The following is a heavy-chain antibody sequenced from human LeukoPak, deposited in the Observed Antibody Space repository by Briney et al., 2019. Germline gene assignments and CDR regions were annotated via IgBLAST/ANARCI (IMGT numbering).Heavy chain of an antibody. D-gene: IGHD1-26*01. V-gene: IGHV1-69*05. CDR3: ATALVGATFFDY. Sequence: ASVKVSCKASGGTFSSYAISWVRQAPGQGLEWMGGIIPIFGTANYAQKFQGRVTITTDESTSTAYMELSSLRSVDTAVYYCATALVGATFFDYWGQGTLVTVSS. J-gene: IGHJ4*02. CDR1: GGTFSSYA. CDR2: IIPIFGTA.